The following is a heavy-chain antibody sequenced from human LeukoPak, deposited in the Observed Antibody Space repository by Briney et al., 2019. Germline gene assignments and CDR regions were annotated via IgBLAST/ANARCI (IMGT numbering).Heavy chain of an antibody. V-gene: IGHV4-34*01. D-gene: IGHD3-9*01. Sequence: SETLSLTCAVYGGSFSGYYWSWIRQPPGKGLEWIGEINHSGSTNYNPSLKSRVTISVDTSKNQFSLKLSSVTAADTAAYYCARGSTLYYDILTGYYTPGPFDIWGQGTMFTVSS. CDR2: INHSGST. CDR1: GGSFSGYY. CDR3: ARGSTLYYDILTGYYTPGPFDI. J-gene: IGHJ3*02.